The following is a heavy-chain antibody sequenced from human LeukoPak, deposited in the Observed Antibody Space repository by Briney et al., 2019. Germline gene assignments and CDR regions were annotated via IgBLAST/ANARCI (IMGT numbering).Heavy chain of an antibody. CDR1: GFTFSSYA. CDR3: ASVDEYSYGRIDY. V-gene: IGHV3-64*01. J-gene: IGHJ4*02. CDR2: ISSNGHST. Sequence: PGWSLRLSCAASGFTFSSYAMHWVRQAAGKGLEYVSAISSNGHSTYYANSVKGRFTISRDNCKNTLYLQMGSVTAEDMALYYSASVDEYSYGRIDYWSQGTLVTVSS. D-gene: IGHD5-18*01.